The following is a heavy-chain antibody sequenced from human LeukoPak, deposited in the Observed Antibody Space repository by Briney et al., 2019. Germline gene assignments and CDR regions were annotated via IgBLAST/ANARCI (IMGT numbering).Heavy chain of an antibody. D-gene: IGHD3-3*02. V-gene: IGHV4-34*01. CDR2: INHSGST. J-gene: IGHJ5*02. CDR1: GGSFSGYY. Sequence: PSETLSLTCAVYGGSFSGYYWSWIRQPPGKGLEWIGEINHSGSTNYNPSLTSRVTVSVDTSKNQFSLKLCAVTAADTPVYDFARVIFAIFPYHLFHPLGQGTLGPVSS. CDR3: ARVIFAIFPYHLFHP.